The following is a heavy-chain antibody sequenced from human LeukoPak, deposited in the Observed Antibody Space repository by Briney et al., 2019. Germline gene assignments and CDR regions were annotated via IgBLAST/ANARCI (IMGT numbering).Heavy chain of an antibody. CDR3: ARDRSYYYDSSGYHYTSEFDC. Sequence: PGGSLRLSCAASGFTFSGYSMNWVRQAPGKGLEWVSYISSSSSSIYYADSVKGRFTISRDNAKNSLYLQMNSLRDEDTAVYYCARDRSYYYDSSGYHYTSEFDCWGQGTLVTVSS. CDR2: ISSSSSSI. D-gene: IGHD3-22*01. J-gene: IGHJ4*02. V-gene: IGHV3-48*02. CDR1: GFTFSGYS.